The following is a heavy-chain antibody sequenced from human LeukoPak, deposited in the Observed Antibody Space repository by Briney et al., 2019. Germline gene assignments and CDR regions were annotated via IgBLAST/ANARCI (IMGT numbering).Heavy chain of an antibody. J-gene: IGHJ4*02. V-gene: IGHV4-39*01. CDR2: IDYSGST. D-gene: IGHD2-15*01. Sequence: SETLLPTCTISGASISSSSNYWGWIRQPPGKGLEWIGSIDYSGSTYYNPSLKNRVTISVDTSKNQFSLKLRSVTAADTAMYYCARLYCSGGSCYSGLGSADYWGQGTLGTVSS. CDR1: GASISSSSNY. CDR3: ARLYCSGGSCYSGLGSADY.